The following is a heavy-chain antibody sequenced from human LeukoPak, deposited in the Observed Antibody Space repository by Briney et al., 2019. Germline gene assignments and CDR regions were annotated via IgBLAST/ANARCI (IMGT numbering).Heavy chain of an antibody. CDR1: GGSISSSSYY. D-gene: IGHD5-12*01. J-gene: IGHJ3*02. CDR3: ARRGQGGGYSLGAFDI. V-gene: IGHV4-39*01. CDR2: IYYSGST. Sequence: SETLSLTCTVSGGSISSSSYYWGWIRQPPGKGLEWIGSIYYSGSTYYNPSLKSRVTISVDTSKNQFSLKLSSVTAADTAVYYCARRGQGGGYSLGAFDIWGQGTMVTVSS.